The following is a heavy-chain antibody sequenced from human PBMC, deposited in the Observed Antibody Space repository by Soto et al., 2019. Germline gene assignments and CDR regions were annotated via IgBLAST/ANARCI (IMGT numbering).Heavy chain of an antibody. D-gene: IGHD3-22*01. Sequence: QITLKESGPTLVKPTQTLTLTCTFSGFSLSTSGVGVGWIRQPPGKALEWLALIYWDDDKRYSPSLKSRLTIPTDTSKNQVVLTMTNIDPVDTATYYCARHRGYYYDSSGYYPDYWGQGTLVTVSS. V-gene: IGHV2-5*02. J-gene: IGHJ4*02. CDR3: ARHRGYYYDSSGYYPDY. CDR1: GFSLSTSGVG. CDR2: IYWDDDK.